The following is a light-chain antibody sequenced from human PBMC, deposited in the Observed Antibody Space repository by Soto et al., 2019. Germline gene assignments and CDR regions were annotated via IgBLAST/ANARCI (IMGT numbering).Light chain of an antibody. V-gene: IGKV3-20*01. CDR2: GAS. Sequence: EIVLTQSPDTQSLSPGERATLSCRASQSNSSLAWYQQKPGQTPRLLIYGASSRATGIPDRFSGSGSGTDFTLTISRLEPEDFAVYYCHQYGSSPRTFGQGTTVEIK. CDR3: HQYGSSPRT. CDR1: QSNSS. J-gene: IGKJ1*01.